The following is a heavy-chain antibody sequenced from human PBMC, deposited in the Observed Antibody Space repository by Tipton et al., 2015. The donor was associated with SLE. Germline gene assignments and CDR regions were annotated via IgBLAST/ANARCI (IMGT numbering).Heavy chain of an antibody. J-gene: IGHJ6*02. Sequence: SLRLSCAASGFTFSSYWMSWVRQAPGKGLEWVANIKQDGSEKYYVDSVKGRFTISRDNAKNSLYLQMNSLRAEDTAVYYCARFPTIFGVVTPGDSYYGMDVWGQGTTVTVSS. CDR3: ARFPTIFGVVTPGDSYYGMDV. CDR1: GFTFSSYW. CDR2: IKQDGSEK. V-gene: IGHV3-7*01. D-gene: IGHD3-3*01.